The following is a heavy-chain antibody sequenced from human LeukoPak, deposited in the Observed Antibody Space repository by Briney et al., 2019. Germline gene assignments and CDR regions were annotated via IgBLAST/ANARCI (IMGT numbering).Heavy chain of an antibody. Sequence: ASVKVSCKASGGTFSSYAISWVRQAPGQGLEWMGGIIPIFGTANYAQKFQGRVTITADESTSTAYMELSSLRSEDTAVYYCARNYYDSSGYYYYFDYWGQGTLVTVSS. CDR1: GGTFSSYA. CDR2: IIPIFGTA. V-gene: IGHV1-69*01. D-gene: IGHD3-22*01. J-gene: IGHJ4*02. CDR3: ARNYYDSSGYYYYFDY.